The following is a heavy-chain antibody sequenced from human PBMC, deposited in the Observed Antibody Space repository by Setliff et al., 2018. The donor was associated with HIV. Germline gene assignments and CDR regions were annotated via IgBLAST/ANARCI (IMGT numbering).Heavy chain of an antibody. CDR3: ARAIQPYYMDV. CDR2: IYYSGSN. Sequence: SETLSLTCTVSGDSIRSNVNYWGWIRQPPGKGLEWIGIIYYSGSNYDNPSLKSRVTISVDTSKNQFSLKLRSVTAADTAVYYCARAIQPYYMDVWGKGTTVTVSS. CDR1: GDSIRSNVNY. V-gene: IGHV4-39*07. J-gene: IGHJ6*03.